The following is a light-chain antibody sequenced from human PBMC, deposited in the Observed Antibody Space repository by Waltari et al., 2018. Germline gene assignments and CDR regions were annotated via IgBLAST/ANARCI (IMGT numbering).Light chain of an antibody. V-gene: IGKV3-15*01. CDR1: QSISTN. CDR3: QQYNNWLPYT. J-gene: IGKJ2*01. CDR2: GAS. Sequence: EIVMTQSPATLSVSPGERATLSCRASQSISTNLAWYQQKPGQAPRLLISGASTRATGIPGGFSGSGSGTEFTLTISSLQSEDFAIYYCQQYNNWLPYTFGQGTKLEIK.